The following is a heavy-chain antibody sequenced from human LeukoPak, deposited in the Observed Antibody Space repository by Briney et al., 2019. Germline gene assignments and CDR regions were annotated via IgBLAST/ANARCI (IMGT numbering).Heavy chain of an antibody. CDR2: INPNSGGT. J-gene: IGHJ4*02. D-gene: IGHD6-19*01. V-gene: IGHV1-2*02. CDR3: ARPGATTGYSSGWYSY. CDR1: VYTFTRYG. Sequence: GASVKVSCKASVYTFTRYGISWVRQAPGQGLEWMGWINPNSGGTNYAQKFQGRVTMTRDTSISTAYMELSRLRSDDTAVYYCARPGATTGYSSGWYSYWGQGTLVTVSS.